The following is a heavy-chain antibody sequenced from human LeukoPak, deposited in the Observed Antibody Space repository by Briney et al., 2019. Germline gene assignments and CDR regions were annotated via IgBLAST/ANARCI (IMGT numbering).Heavy chain of an antibody. V-gene: IGHV3-48*03. CDR1: GFTFSSYE. Sequence: GGSLRLSCAASGFTFSSYEMNWVRQAPGKELEWVSYISSSGSTIYYADSVKGRFTISRDNAKNSLYLQMNSLRAEDTAVYYCARGCSSTSCYLFPPVYWGQGTLVTVSS. J-gene: IGHJ4*02. CDR2: ISSSGSTI. CDR3: ARGCSSTSCYLFPPVY. D-gene: IGHD2-2*01.